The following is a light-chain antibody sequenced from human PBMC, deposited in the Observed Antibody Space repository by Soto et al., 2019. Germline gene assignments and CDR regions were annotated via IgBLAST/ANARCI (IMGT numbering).Light chain of an antibody. CDR1: SGSIASND. CDR2: EDN. V-gene: IGLV6-57*01. J-gene: IGLJ3*02. Sequence: NFMLTQPHSVSESPGKTVIISCTRRSGSIASNDVQWYQQRPGSSPTTVIYEDNQRPSGVPDRFSGSIDSSSNSASLTISGLETEDEADCFCQSYDATNQVFGGGTKLTVL. CDR3: QSYDATNQV.